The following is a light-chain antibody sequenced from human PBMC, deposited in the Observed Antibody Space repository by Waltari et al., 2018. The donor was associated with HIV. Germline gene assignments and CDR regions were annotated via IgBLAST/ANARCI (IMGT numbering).Light chain of an antibody. Sequence: QSVLTQPPSASGTPGQRVTISCSGSRSNIGSNTVSWYQQPPGTAPKLFIYSNNQRPSGVPDRCSGAKSGTSASLAISGLQSEDEADYYCAAWDDSLNGWVFGGGTKLTVV. J-gene: IGLJ3*02. CDR3: AAWDDSLNGWV. CDR2: SNN. V-gene: IGLV1-44*01. CDR1: RSNIGSNT.